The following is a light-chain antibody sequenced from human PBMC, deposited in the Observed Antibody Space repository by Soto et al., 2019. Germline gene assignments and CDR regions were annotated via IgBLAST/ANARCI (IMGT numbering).Light chain of an antibody. J-gene: IGKJ3*01. CDR3: QQYNNWPPGT. Sequence: EIVMTQSPATLSVSPGERATLSCRASQSVSSNLAWYQQKPGQAPRLLIYGASTRATGIPARFSGSGSGTEYTLTISSLQSKDFAVYNCQQYNNWPPGTFGPGTKVDIK. CDR2: GAS. V-gene: IGKV3-15*01. CDR1: QSVSSN.